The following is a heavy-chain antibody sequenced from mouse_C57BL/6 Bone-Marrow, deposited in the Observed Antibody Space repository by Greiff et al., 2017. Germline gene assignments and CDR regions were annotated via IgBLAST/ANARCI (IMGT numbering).Heavy chain of an antibody. V-gene: IGHV2-9*01. CDR2: IWGGGNT. CDR1: GFSLTSYG. J-gene: IGHJ1*03. Sequence: QVQLMESGPGLVAPSQSLSITCTASGFSLTSYGVDWVRQPPGKGLEWVGVIWGGGNTYSNYAVKSRLSISKVNSESQGFVQMHHLQTADTAMYCGTKHGTWTGYFDFWGTGTSVTVSS. CDR3: TKHGTWTGYFDF.